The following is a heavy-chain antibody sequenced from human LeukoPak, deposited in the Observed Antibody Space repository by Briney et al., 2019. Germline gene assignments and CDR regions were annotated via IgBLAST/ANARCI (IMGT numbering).Heavy chain of an antibody. Sequence: GGSLRLSCAISESSFTNYWMHWVRQVPGKGLMWVSCISSDGSKTRYADSVKGRFTISRDNAKNTLSLQMSSLRVEDTALYYCVRAGDASSYMSFDPWGQGILVTVSS. CDR3: VRAGDASSYMSFDP. CDR2: ISSDGSKT. V-gene: IGHV3-74*01. D-gene: IGHD6-6*01. J-gene: IGHJ5*02. CDR1: ESSFTNYW.